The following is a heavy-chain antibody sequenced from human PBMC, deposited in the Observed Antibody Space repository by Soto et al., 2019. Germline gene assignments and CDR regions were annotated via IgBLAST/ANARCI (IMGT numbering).Heavy chain of an antibody. J-gene: IGHJ5*01. CDR1: GFTFSSYS. CDR3: ARSPVEIVATSLYWFDS. CDR2: ISSSSSYI. D-gene: IGHD5-12*01. Sequence: EVQLVESGGGLVKPGGSLRLYCAASGFTFSSYSMNWVRQAPGKGLEWVSSISSSSSYIYYANSVKGRFTISRDNAKNSLYMQMNSLRVEDTAVYYCARSPVEIVATSLYWFDSWGQGTLVTVSS. V-gene: IGHV3-21*01.